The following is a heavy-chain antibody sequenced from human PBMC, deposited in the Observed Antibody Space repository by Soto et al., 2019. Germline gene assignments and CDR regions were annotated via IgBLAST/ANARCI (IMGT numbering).Heavy chain of an antibody. CDR3: ARGVSMVRGVIQHDAFDI. CDR2: IYHSGST. CDR1: SGSISSSNW. J-gene: IGHJ3*02. D-gene: IGHD3-10*01. Sequence: SETLSLTCAVSSGSISSSNWWSWVRQPPGKGLEWIGEIYHSGSTNYNPSLKSRVTISVDKSKNQFSLKLSSVTAADTAVYYCARGVSMVRGVIQHDAFDIWGKGTMVT. V-gene: IGHV4-4*02.